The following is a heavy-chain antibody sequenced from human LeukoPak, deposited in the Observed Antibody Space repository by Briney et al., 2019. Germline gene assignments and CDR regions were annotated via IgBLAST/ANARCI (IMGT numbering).Heavy chain of an antibody. Sequence: PSETLSLTCAVYGGSFSGYYWSWIRQPPGKGLEWIGEINHSGSTNYNPSLKSRVTISVDTSKNQFSLRLSSVTAADTAVYYCARGEIGTSHWYFDLWGRGTLVTVSS. CDR2: INHSGST. V-gene: IGHV4-34*01. CDR1: GGSFSGYY. CDR3: ARGEIGTSHWYFDL. D-gene: IGHD3-10*01. J-gene: IGHJ2*01.